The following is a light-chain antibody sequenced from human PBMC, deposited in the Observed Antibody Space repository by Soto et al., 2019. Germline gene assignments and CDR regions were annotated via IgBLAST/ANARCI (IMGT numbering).Light chain of an antibody. Sequence: QSALTQPASVSGSPGQSITISCTGTSSDVGGYNYVSWYQQHPGKAPKLMIYEVSKRPSGVSNRFSGSKSGNTASLTISGLQAEDERDYYCSSYTSSSTVVFGGGTKLTVL. CDR1: SSDVGGYNY. CDR3: SSYTSSSTVV. J-gene: IGLJ2*01. CDR2: EVS. V-gene: IGLV2-14*01.